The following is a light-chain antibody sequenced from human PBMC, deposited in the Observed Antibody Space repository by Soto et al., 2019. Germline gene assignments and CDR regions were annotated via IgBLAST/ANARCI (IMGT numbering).Light chain of an antibody. CDR1: QSISSW. J-gene: IGKJ1*01. CDR3: QQYNTYPWT. CDR2: DAS. Sequence: DIQMTQSPATLSASVGDRVTITCRASQSISSWLAWYQQKPGKVPRLLIDDASSLESGVPSWFSGSGSGTEFTLTISSLQPDDFATYYCQQYNTYPWTFGQGTKVDIK. V-gene: IGKV1-5*01.